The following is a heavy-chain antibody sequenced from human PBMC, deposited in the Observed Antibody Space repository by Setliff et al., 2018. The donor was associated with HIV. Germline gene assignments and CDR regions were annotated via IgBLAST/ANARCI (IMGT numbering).Heavy chain of an antibody. V-gene: IGHV5-51*01. Sequence: GESLKISCEASGYTFINHWIAWVRQTPGKGLEVMGIIYPSDSDTRYKSSFQGQVTISVDKSINTAYLSWSTLKTSDTAMYYCARHRVGYSGYAIPILYYWGQGVLVTVSS. J-gene: IGHJ4*02. CDR3: ARHRVGYSGYAIPILYY. CDR1: GYTFINHW. D-gene: IGHD5-12*01. CDR2: IYPSDSDT.